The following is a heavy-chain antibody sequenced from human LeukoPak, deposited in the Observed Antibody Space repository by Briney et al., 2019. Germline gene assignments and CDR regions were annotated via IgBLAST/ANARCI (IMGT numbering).Heavy chain of an antibody. D-gene: IGHD3-3*01. J-gene: IGHJ6*03. CDR3: ARDHSNDFWSGSGPLYYMDV. CDR1: GYTFTSYY. V-gene: IGHV1-2*02. Sequence: ASVKVSCKASGYTFTSYYIHWVRQAPGQGLEWMGWINPNSGGTNYAQKFQGRVTMTRDTSISTAYMELSRLRSDDTAVYYCARDHSNDFWSGSGPLYYMDVWGKGTTVTVSS. CDR2: INPNSGGT.